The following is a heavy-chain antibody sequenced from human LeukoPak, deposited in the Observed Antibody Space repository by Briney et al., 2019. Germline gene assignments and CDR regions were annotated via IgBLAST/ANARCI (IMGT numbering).Heavy chain of an antibody. Sequence: GGSLRLSCAASGFTFSSYLTHWVRQAPGKGLEYVSAISGNGGRTNYANSVKGRFTISRDNSKNTLYLQMGSLRAEDMAIYYCVRGGGYCTSCYGIDYWGQGTLVTVSS. D-gene: IGHD2-2*01. J-gene: IGHJ4*02. CDR2: ISGNGGRT. V-gene: IGHV3-64*01. CDR1: GFTFSSYL. CDR3: VRGGGYCTSCYGIDY.